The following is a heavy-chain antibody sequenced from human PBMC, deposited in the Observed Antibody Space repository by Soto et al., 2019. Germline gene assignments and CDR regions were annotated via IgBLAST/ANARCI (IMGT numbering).Heavy chain of an antibody. D-gene: IGHD1-1*01. CDR2: IVVGSGNT. CDR1: GFTFTSSA. V-gene: IGHV1-58*01. J-gene: IGHJ4*02. CDR3: ARDMGTIPHY. Sequence: ASVKVSCKASGFTFTSSAVQWVRQARGQRLEWIGWIVVGSGNTNYAQKFQERVTITIDTSTSTAYMELRSLRSDDTAVYYCARDMGTIPHYWGQGTLVTVSS.